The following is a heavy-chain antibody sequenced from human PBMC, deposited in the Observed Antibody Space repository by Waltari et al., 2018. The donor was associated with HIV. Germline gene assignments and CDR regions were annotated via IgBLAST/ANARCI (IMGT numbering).Heavy chain of an antibody. V-gene: IGHV1-2*02. CDR1: GYSFTGYY. CDR2: INPISGGT. J-gene: IGHJ4*02. D-gene: IGHD3-3*01. CDR3: VRDRALDWTSDFHY. Sequence: SGAELKKPGASVEVSCEASGYSFTGYYIHWVRQAPGQGLEWMGWINPISGGTKYAQRFQGRVTVTRDTSINTVYMELRRLRSDDTAVYYCVRDRALDWTSDFHYWGQGTLVTVSS.